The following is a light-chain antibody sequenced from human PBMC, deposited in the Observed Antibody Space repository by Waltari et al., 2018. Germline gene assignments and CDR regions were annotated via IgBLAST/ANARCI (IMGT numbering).Light chain of an antibody. CDR1: QCVLYGSNNKNY. CDR2: WAS. V-gene: IGKV4-1*01. CDR3: QQYYTTPLT. Sequence: DIVMTQSPDSLAVSLGERATINCKSSQCVLYGSNNKNYLAWYQQKPGQPPKRLIYWASTRESGVPDRFSGSGSGTEFTLTISSLQAEDVAVYYCQQYYTTPLTFGGGTKVEIK. J-gene: IGKJ4*01.